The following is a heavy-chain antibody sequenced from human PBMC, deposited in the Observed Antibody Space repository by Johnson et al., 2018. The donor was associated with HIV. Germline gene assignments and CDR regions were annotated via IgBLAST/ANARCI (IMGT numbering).Heavy chain of an antibody. CDR2: IGTAGDT. J-gene: IGHJ3*02. V-gene: IGHV3-13*01. CDR1: GFTFSYHD. Sequence: VQLVESGGGLVQPGGSLRLSCAASGFTFSYHDMHWVRQGTGKGLEWVSAIGTAGDTYYPGSVKGRFTISRENAKNSLYLQMNSLRAGDTAVYYCASHLSYYDFWSGYYRGGDAFDIWGQGTMVTVSS. D-gene: IGHD3-3*01. CDR3: ASHLSYYDFWSGYYRGGDAFDI.